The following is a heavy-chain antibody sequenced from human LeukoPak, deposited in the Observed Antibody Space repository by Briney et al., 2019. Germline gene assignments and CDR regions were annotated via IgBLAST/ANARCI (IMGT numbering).Heavy chain of an antibody. J-gene: IGHJ4*02. V-gene: IGHV3-48*03. CDR2: ISSSGRTI. Sequence: PGGSLRLFCAASVFTFSSYEMNWVRQAPGKGLEGGSYISSSGRTIYYADSVKGRFTISRDNAKNSLYLEKNSLRAEDTAVYYCGRGGGAVLGIFLDHWGQGTLVTVSS. CDR1: VFTFSSYE. CDR3: GRGGGAVLGIFLDH. D-gene: IGHD2-15*01.